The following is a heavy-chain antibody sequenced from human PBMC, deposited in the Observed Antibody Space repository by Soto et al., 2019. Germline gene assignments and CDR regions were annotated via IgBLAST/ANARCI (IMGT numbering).Heavy chain of an antibody. CDR3: VFDFWLVPTV. D-gene: IGHD3-3*01. J-gene: IGHJ6*04. CDR1: GFTFSTHS. CDR2: IHSSGSWE. V-gene: IGHV3-48*01. Sequence: EVQLVESGGGLVQPGGSLKLSCAASGFTFSTHSMNWVRQAPGRGLEWVSYIHSSGSWEVYADSVRGRFTVSRDNAKNSLYLQMSSLRAEDTAVYYCVFDFWLVPTVWGKGTTVTVSS.